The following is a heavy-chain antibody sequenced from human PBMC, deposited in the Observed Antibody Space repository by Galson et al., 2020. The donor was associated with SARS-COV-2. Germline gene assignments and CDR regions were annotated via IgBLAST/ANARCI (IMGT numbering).Heavy chain of an antibody. V-gene: IGHV4-30-4*01. D-gene: IGHD1-1*01. CDR1: GASVNRGDYY. CDR2: IYTSGNT. J-gene: IGHJ4*02. Sequence: ASETLSLTCSVSGASVNRGDYYWSWIRQPPGKGLEWIGYIYTSGNTYYSPSLMSRLTISLDTSKNEFSLELNSVTATDTAVYYCARVWNDRGGYFDCWGQGTLVTVSS. CDR3: ARVWNDRGGYFDC.